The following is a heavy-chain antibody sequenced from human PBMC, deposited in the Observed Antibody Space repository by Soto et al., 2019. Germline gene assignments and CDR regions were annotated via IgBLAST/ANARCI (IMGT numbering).Heavy chain of an antibody. CDR1: GGSFSGYY. CDR2: INHSGST. D-gene: IGHD2-15*01. J-gene: IGHJ4*02. CDR3: ARGRDIVVVVAAYSFDY. Sequence: QVQLQQWGAGLLKPSETLSLTCAVYGGSFSGYYWSWIRQPPGKGLEWIGEINHSGSTNYNPSLKSRVTISVDTSKNQFSLRLSSVTAADTAVYYCARGRDIVVVVAAYSFDYWGQGTLVTVSS. V-gene: IGHV4-34*01.